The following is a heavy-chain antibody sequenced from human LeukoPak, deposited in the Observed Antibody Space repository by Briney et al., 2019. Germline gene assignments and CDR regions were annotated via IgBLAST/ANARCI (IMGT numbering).Heavy chain of an antibody. CDR1: DDSISDYY. J-gene: IGHJ5*02. D-gene: IGHD3-9*01. Sequence: SETLSLTCTVSDDSISDYYWSWIRQPAGKGLEWIGRIYTSGSTNYNPSLKSRVTISVDTSKNQFSLKLSSVTAADTAVYYCARASPLDVLRYFDWFGGWFDPWGQGTLVTVSS. V-gene: IGHV4-4*07. CDR3: ARASPLDVLRYFDWFGGWFDP. CDR2: IYTSGST.